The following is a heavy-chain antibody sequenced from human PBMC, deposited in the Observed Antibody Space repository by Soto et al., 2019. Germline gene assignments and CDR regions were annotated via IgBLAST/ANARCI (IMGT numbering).Heavy chain of an antibody. J-gene: IGHJ6*02. CDR2: ISAYNGNT. Sequence: ASVKVSCKASGYTFTSYGISWVRQAPGQGLEWMGWISAYNGNTNYAQKLQGRVTMTTDTSTSTAYMELRSLRSDDTAVYYCARVGYFDCLSPFNYYYYGMDVWRQGTTVTVYS. D-gene: IGHD3-9*01. CDR1: GYTFTSYG. CDR3: ARVGYFDCLSPFNYYYYGMDV. V-gene: IGHV1-18*04.